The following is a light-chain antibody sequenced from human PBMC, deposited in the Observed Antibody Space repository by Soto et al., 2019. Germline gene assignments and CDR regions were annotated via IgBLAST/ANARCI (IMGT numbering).Light chain of an antibody. J-gene: IGLJ3*02. CDR2: EVS. V-gene: IGLV2-23*02. CDR3: CSYVGSSAGM. CDR1: SSDVGSYNL. Sequence: SVLTQPASVSGSPAQSITISCTGTSSDVGSYNLVSWYQQHPGKAPKLMIYEVSKPPSGVSNRFSGYKSGNTASLTISGLHAEDEADYYGCSYVGSSAGMYGGGTQLTVL.